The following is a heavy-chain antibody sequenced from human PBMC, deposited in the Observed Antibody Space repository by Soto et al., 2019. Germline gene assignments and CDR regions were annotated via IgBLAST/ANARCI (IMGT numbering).Heavy chain of an antibody. V-gene: IGHV3-53*04. CDR2: MYPDGSR. J-gene: IGHJ4*02. Sequence: EVQLVESGGDLVQPGGSLRLSCVASGFIVSGSYMSWVRQAPGEGLEWVSVMYPDGSRHYAESVKGRFAISRQNSENTVDLQMNSMSTEDPAVYYCAKDRGNYGAGGLDYWGQGTQVSVSS. D-gene: IGHD4-17*01. CDR1: GFIVSGSY. CDR3: AKDRGNYGAGGLDY.